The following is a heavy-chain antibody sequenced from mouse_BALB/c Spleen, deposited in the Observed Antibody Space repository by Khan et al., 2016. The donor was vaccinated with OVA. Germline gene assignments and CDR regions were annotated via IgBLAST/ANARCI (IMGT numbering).Heavy chain of an antibody. CDR3: ARENYYGRGCYAMDY. Sequence: DLVKPGNSVKLSCKASGYTFTSYWINWIKQRPGQGIEWIGRIGPGSSNTYYNAFFKGKAALTVDTSYSKAYIQLSSLSSEDSAVYFWARENYYGRGCYAMDYWGQGTTVTVSS. J-gene: IGHJ4*01. V-gene: IGHV1S41*01. CDR2: IGPGSSNT. D-gene: IGHD1-1*01. CDR1: GYTFTSYW.